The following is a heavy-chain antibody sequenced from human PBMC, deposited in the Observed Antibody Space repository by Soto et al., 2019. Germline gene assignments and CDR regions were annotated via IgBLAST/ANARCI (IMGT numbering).Heavy chain of an antibody. Sequence: NPGGSLRLSCAASGFTFFNAWMSWVRQAPGTGLEWVGRIKSKSDGGTTDYAAPVKGRFSISRDDSKNTLYLQMNTLNTEDTAVYYCTTGGTFLEWFDYGMDVWGQGTTVTVSS. V-gene: IGHV3-15*01. CDR3: TTGGTFLEWFDYGMDV. D-gene: IGHD3-3*02. CDR1: GFTFFNAW. CDR2: IKSKSDGGTT. J-gene: IGHJ6*02.